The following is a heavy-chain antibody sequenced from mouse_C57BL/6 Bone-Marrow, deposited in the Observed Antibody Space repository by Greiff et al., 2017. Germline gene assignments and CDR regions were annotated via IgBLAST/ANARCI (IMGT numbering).Heavy chain of an antibody. J-gene: IGHJ1*03. CDR2: IDPAKGNT. Sequence: VHVKQSVAELVRPGASVKLSCTASGFNIKNTYLHWVKQRPEQGLAWIGRIDPAKGNTKYAPKFQGKATITADTSSNTAYLQLSSLTSEDTAIYYCAHQGYFDVWGTVTTVTVAS. CDR1: GFNIKNTY. V-gene: IGHV14-3*01. CDR3: AHQGYFDV.